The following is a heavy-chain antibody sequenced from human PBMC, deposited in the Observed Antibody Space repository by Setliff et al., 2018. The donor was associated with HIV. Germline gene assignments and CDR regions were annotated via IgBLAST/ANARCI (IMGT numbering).Heavy chain of an antibody. D-gene: IGHD2-21*01. V-gene: IGHV4-34*01. CDR3: TRAQIAAPRPFDY. J-gene: IGHJ4*02. CDR2: LNHKGVT. CDR1: GGAFNGYY. Sequence: SETLSLTCAVYGGAFNGYYWTWIRQSPGRGLEWIGELNHKGVTNYSPSLMRRATISAETSKNQFSLRLSSVTAADTALYFCTRAQIAAPRPFDYWGQGTLVTVSS.